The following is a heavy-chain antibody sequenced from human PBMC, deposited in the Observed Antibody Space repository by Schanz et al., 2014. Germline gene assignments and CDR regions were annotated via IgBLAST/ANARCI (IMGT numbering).Heavy chain of an antibody. V-gene: IGHV3-33*08. D-gene: IGHD1-1*01. CDR3: ARDRRNADLDY. Sequence: QVQLVESGGGLVQPGGSLRLSCAASGFIFRSFGIHWVRQAPGKGLEWVAVIWSDGTNEYYADSVKGRFTISRDNAKNSLYLEMNSLRAEDTALYYCARDRRNADLDYWGQGTLVTVSS. CDR2: IWSDGTNE. J-gene: IGHJ4*02. CDR1: GFIFRSFG.